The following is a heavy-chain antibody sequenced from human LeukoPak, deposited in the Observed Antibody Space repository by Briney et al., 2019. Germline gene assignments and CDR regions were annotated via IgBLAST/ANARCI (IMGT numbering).Heavy chain of an antibody. CDR3: AGFPTVSADAFDI. J-gene: IGHJ3*02. V-gene: IGHV4-4*07. Sequence: SETLSLTCTVSGGSISSYYWSWIRQPAGKGLEWIGRIYTSGSTNYNPFLKSRVTMSVDTSKNQFSLKLSSVTAADTAVYYCAGFPTVSADAFDIWGQGTMVTVSS. D-gene: IGHD4-4*01. CDR1: GGSISSYY. CDR2: IYTSGST.